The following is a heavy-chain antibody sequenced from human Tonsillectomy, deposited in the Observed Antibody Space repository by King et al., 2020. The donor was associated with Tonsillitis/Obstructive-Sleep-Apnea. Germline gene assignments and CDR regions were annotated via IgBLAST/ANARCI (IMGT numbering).Heavy chain of an antibody. V-gene: IGHV2-5*02. Sequence: TLKESGPTLVKPTQTLTLTCTFSGFSLSTSGVGVGWIRQPPGKALEWLALIYWDDNKSFSPSLRSRVTITKDTSKNQVVLTMTNMDPVDTATYYCAHSESYNWNDGGWDYWGQGTLVTVSS. CDR1: GFSLSTSGVG. D-gene: IGHD1-20*01. J-gene: IGHJ4*02. CDR2: IYWDDNK. CDR3: AHSESYNWNDGGWDY.